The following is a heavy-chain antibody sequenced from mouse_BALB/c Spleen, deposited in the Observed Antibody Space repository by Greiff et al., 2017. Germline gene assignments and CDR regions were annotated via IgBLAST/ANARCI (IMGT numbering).Heavy chain of an antibody. CDR3: ARHFDYDAWFAY. D-gene: IGHD2-4*01. V-gene: IGHV5-9-1*01. Sequence: EVMLVESGGGLVKPGGSLKLSCAASGFTFSSYAMSWVRQTPEKRLEWVATISSGGSYTYYPDSVKGRFTISRDNAKNTLYLQMSSLKSEDTAMYYCARHFDYDAWFAYWGQGTLVTVSA. J-gene: IGHJ3*01. CDR1: GFTFSSYA. CDR2: ISSGGSYT.